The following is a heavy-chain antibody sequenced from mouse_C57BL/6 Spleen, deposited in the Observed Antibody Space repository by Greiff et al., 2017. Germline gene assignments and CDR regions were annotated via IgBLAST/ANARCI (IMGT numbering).Heavy chain of an antibody. V-gene: IGHV1-72*01. Sequence: QVQLQQPGAELVKPGASVKLSCKASGYTFTSYWMHWVKQRPGRGLEWIGRIDPNSGGTKYNEKFKSKATLTVDKTSSTAYMQLSSLTSEDSAFYYCARNDYEVYCYAMDYWGQGTSVTVAS. D-gene: IGHD2-4*01. CDR2: IDPNSGGT. CDR1: GYTFTSYW. J-gene: IGHJ4*01. CDR3: ARNDYEVYCYAMDY.